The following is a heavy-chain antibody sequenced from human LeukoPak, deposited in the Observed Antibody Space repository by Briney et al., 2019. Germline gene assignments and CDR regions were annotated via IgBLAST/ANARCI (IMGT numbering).Heavy chain of an antibody. D-gene: IGHD6-13*01. CDR3: AKDFIVAAGTAAFDI. CDR2: ISGSGGDT. CDR1: GFTFRTYA. J-gene: IGHJ3*02. V-gene: IGHV3-23*01. Sequence: GGSLRLSCAASGFTFRTYAMSWVRQAPGKGLEWASGISGSGGDTKYADSVKGRFTISRDNSKNTLHLQMNSLRVEDTAVYYCAKDFIVAAGTAAFDIWGQGTMVTVSS.